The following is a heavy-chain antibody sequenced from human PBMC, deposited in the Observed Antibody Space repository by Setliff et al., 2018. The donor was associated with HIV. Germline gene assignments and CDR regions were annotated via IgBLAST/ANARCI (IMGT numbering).Heavy chain of an antibody. CDR3: ARRIYGNNPYFDY. CDR2: VSYSGTT. J-gene: IGHJ4*02. D-gene: IGHD4-17*01. CDR1: GGSSIGHSFA. Sequence: PSETLSLTCTVSGGSSIGHSFASTWIRQSPGKGLEWIGDVSYSGTTMYTNYNPSLESRVTISVDTSQNQFSLKLSSVTAADTAIYYCARRIYGNNPYFDYWSQGTLVTVSS. V-gene: IGHV4-39*07.